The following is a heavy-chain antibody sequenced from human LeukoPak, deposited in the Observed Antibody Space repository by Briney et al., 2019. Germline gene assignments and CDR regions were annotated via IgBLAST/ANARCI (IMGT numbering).Heavy chain of an antibody. CDR3: ARESEGYCSSTSCYLDP. J-gene: IGHJ5*02. CDR1: GYTCTSYG. V-gene: IGHV1-18*01. CDR2: ISAYNGNT. Sequence: GASVKVSCKASGYTCTSYGISWVRQAPGQGLEWMGWISAYNGNTNYAQKLQGRVTMTTDTSTSTAYMELGSLRSDDTAVYYCARESEGYCSSTSCYLDPWGQGTLVTVSS. D-gene: IGHD2-2*01.